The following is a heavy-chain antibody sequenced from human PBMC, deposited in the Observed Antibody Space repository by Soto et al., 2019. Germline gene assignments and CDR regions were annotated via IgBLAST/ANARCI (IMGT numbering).Heavy chain of an antibody. V-gene: IGHV3-23*01. D-gene: IGHD2-15*01. CDR3: AGYCSGGSCYSLNNYYYYYMDV. CDR2: ISGSGGST. Sequence: PGGSLRLSCAASGFTFSSYAMSWVRQAPGKGLEWVSAISGSGGSTYYADSVKGRFTISRDNSKNTLYLQMNSLRAEDTAVYYCAGYCSGGSCYSLNNYYYYYMDVWGKGTMVTVSS. CDR1: GFTFSSYA. J-gene: IGHJ6*03.